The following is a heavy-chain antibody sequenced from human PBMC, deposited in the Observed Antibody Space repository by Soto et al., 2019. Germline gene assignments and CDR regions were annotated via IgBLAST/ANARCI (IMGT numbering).Heavy chain of an antibody. CDR3: ARGPYGSGSYILAHDY. V-gene: IGHV4-34*01. D-gene: IGHD3-10*01. CDR1: GGSFSGYY. CDR2: INHSGST. Sequence: SETLSLTCAVYGGSFSGYYWSWIRQPPGKGLEWIGEINHSGSTNYNPSLKSRVTISVDTSKNQFSLKLSSVTAADTAVYYCARGPYGSGSYILAHDYWGQGTLVTVSS. J-gene: IGHJ4*02.